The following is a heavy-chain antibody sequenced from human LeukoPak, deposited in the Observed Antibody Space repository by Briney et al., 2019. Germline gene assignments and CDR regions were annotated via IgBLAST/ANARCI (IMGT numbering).Heavy chain of an antibody. CDR3: ARAKGSYSFDY. Sequence: SGGSLRLSCAASGFTFSDYYMSWIRQAPGKGLEWVSYISSSGSSMYYADSVKGRFTISRDNAKNSLYLQMNSLRAEDTAVYHCARAKGSYSFDYWGQGTLVTVSS. D-gene: IGHD3-10*01. CDR2: ISSSGSSM. CDR1: GFTFSDYY. V-gene: IGHV3-11*01. J-gene: IGHJ4*02.